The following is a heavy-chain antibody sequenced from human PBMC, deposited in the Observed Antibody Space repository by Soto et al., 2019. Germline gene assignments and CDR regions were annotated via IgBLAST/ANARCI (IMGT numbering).Heavy chain of an antibody. CDR1: GGSISSYY. D-gene: IGHD5-12*01. Sequence: SETLSLTCTVSGGSISSYYWSWIRQPPGKGLEWIGYIYYSGSTNYNPSLKSRVTISVDTSKNQFSLKLSSVTAADTAVYYCAVLGYDPSFDYWGQGTLVTVSS. V-gene: IGHV4-59*08. CDR3: AVLGYDPSFDY. J-gene: IGHJ4*02. CDR2: IYYSGST.